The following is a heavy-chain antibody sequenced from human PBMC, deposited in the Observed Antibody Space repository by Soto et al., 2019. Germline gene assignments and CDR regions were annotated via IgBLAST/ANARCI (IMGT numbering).Heavy chain of an antibody. Sequence: LRLSCAASGFTFSSYAMHWVRQAAGKGLEWVAVISYDGSNKYYADSVKGRFTISRDNSKDTLYLQMNSLRAEDTAVYYCARDARYCSSTSCSPYNWFDPWGQGTLVTVSS. D-gene: IGHD2-2*01. J-gene: IGHJ5*02. CDR3: ARDARYCSSTSCSPYNWFDP. V-gene: IGHV3-30-3*01. CDR2: ISYDGSNK. CDR1: GFTFSSYA.